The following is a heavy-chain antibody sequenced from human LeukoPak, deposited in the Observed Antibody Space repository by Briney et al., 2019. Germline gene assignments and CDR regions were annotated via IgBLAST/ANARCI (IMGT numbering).Heavy chain of an antibody. CDR2: ISAYNGNT. V-gene: IGHV1-18*01. D-gene: IGHD6-6*01. CDR1: GYTLTSYG. J-gene: IGHJ4*02. CDR3: ARDNIAARCFDY. Sequence: GASVKASCKASGYTLTSYGISWVRQAPGQGLEWMGWISAYNGNTNYAQKLQGRVTMTTDTSTSTAYMELRSLRSDDTAVYYCARDNIAARCFDYWGQGTLVTVSS.